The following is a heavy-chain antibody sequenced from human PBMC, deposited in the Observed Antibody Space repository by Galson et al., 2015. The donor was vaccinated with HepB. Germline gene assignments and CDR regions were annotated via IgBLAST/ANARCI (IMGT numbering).Heavy chain of an antibody. D-gene: IGHD2-2*01. J-gene: IGHJ2*01. CDR3: ARERIVPGAPYWYFGL. CDR1: GFTFSSYA. CDR2: ISGSGGST. V-gene: IGHV3-23*01. Sequence: SLRLSCAASGFTFSSYAMSWVRQAPGKGLEWVSAISGSGGSTYYADSVKGRFTISRDNSKNTLYLQMNSLRAEDTAVYYCARERIVPGAPYWYFGLWGRGTLVTVSS.